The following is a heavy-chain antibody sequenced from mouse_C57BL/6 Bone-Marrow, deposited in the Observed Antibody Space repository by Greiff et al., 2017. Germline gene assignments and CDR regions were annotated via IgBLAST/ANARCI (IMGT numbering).Heavy chain of an antibody. J-gene: IGHJ3*01. CDR2: IRNKANGYTT. Sequence: EVQGVESGGGLVQPGGSLSLSCAASGFTFTDYYMSWVRQPPGKALEWLGFIRNKANGYTTEYSASVKGRFTSSRDNSQSILYLQMNALRAEDSATYYCARAGVQPGPGCAYWGQGTLVTVSA. CDR1: GFTFTDYY. CDR3: ARAGVQPGPGCAY. D-gene: IGHD3-1*01. V-gene: IGHV7-3*01.